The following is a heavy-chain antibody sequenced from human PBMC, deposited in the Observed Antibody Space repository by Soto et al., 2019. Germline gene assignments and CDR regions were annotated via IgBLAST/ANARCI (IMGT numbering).Heavy chain of an antibody. CDR1: GYTFTRYG. J-gene: IGHJ4*02. CDR3: ARGRYGDY. D-gene: IGHD1-1*01. CDR2: ISAHNGNT. Sequence: QVHLVQSGAEVKKPGASVKVSCKGSGYTFTRYGITWVRQAPGQGLEWMGWISAHNGNTNYAQKLQGRVTVTRDTSTSTAYMELRSRRSDDTAVYYCARGRYGDYWGQGALVTVSS. V-gene: IGHV1-18*01.